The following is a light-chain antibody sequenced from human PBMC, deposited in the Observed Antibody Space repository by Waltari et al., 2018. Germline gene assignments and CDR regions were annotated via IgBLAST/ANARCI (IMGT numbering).Light chain of an antibody. V-gene: IGKV1-5*03. CDR3: LQYNSYPWT. CDR1: QRIVFW. J-gene: IGKJ1*01. Sequence: DIQGTQAPFTPSSSVGDRVTLTCRARQRIVFWLAWYQQKPGKAPRLLIYKASYLESGVPSRFSGSASGTAFTLTISSLQADDFATYYCLQYNSYPWTFGQGTTVEIK. CDR2: KAS.